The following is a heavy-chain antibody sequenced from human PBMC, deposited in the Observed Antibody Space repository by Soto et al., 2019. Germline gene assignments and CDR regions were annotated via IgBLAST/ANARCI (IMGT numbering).Heavy chain of an antibody. Sequence: ASVKVSCKVSGYTFTDYYMHWVQQAPGKGLEWMGLVDPEDGETIYAEKFQGRVTITADTSTDTAYMELSSLRSEDTAVYYCATADSDCSGGSCYGYGWFDPWGQGTLVTVSS. CDR1: GYTFTDYY. J-gene: IGHJ5*02. V-gene: IGHV1-69-2*01. CDR3: ATADSDCSGGSCYGYGWFDP. D-gene: IGHD2-15*01. CDR2: VDPEDGET.